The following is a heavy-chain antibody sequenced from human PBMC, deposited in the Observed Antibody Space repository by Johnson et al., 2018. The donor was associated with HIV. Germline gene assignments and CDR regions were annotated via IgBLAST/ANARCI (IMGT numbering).Heavy chain of an antibody. CDR2: ISYDGSNK. CDR3: AGNWGAVGGAFDV. J-gene: IGHJ3*01. V-gene: IGHV3-30*04. Sequence: QVQLVESGGGVVQPGGSLRLSCAASGFSFSTYAMHWVRQAPGKGLEWVAIISYDGSNKYYAAYVKGRFTISRDNSKNTLYLQMNSLRPEAQAVYYCAGNWGAVGGAFDVWGQGTMVTVSS. CDR1: GFSFSTYA. D-gene: IGHD7-27*01.